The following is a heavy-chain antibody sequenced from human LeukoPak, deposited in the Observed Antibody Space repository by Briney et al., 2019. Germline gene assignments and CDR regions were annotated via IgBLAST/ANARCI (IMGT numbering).Heavy chain of an antibody. V-gene: IGHV4-31*03. CDR1: GGSISSGGYY. D-gene: IGHD5-18*01. Sequence: SETLSLTCTVSGGSISSGGYYWSWICQHPGKGLEWIGYIYYSGSTYYNPSLKSRVTISVDTSKNQFSLKLSSVTAADTAVYYCARVDTAMVGSDYWGQGTLVTVSS. J-gene: IGHJ4*02. CDR2: IYYSGST. CDR3: ARVDTAMVGSDY.